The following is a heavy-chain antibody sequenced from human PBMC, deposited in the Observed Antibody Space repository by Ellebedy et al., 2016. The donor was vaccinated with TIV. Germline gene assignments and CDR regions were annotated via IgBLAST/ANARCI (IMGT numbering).Heavy chain of an antibody. V-gene: IGHV4-59*08. CDR3: ARFAEIATIIFDY. D-gene: IGHD5-24*01. CDR2: IYYSGST. CDR1: GGSISSYY. J-gene: IGHJ4*02. Sequence: MPSETLSLTCTVSGGSISSYYWSWIRQPPGKGLAWIGYIYYSGSTNYNPSLKSRVNISVDTSKNQFSLKLSSVTAADTAVYYGARFAEIATIIFDYWGQGTLVTVSS.